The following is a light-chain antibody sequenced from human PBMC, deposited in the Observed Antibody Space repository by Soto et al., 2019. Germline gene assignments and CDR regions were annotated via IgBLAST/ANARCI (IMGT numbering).Light chain of an antibody. CDR2: EVT. CDR1: SNDVGGYDY. CDR3: SSYTSRSTLV. V-gene: IGLV2-14*01. J-gene: IGLJ2*01. Sequence: QSVLTQPASVSGSPGQSITISCTGTSNDVGGYDYVSWYQQHPGKAPKLMIYEVTYRPSGVSNRFSGSKSGNTASLTISGLQAEDEADYYCSSYTSRSTLVFGGGTKLTVL.